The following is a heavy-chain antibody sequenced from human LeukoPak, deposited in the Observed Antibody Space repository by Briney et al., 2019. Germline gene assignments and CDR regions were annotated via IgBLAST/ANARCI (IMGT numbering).Heavy chain of an antibody. V-gene: IGHV4-4*07. D-gene: IGHD6-19*01. J-gene: IGHJ4*02. CDR2: IYTSGST. CDR3: ARDRGSGWSYYFDY. CDR1: GGSISSYY. Sequence: SETLSLTCTVSGGSISSYYCSWIRQPAGKGLEWIGRIYTSGSTNYNPSLKSRVTMSVDTSKNQFSLKLSSVTAADTAVYYCARDRGSGWSYYFDYWGQGTLVTVYS.